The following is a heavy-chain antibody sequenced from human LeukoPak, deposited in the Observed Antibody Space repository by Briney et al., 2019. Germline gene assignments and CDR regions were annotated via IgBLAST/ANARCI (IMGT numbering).Heavy chain of an antibody. CDR3: AGEDYSGSYKNWFDP. D-gene: IGHD1-26*01. Sequence: SETLSLTCTVSGGSISSHYWSWIRQPPGKGLEWIGYIYYSGSTNYNPSLKSRVTILVDTSKNQFSLKLSSVTAADTAVYYCAGEDYSGSYKNWFDPWGQGTLVTVSS. CDR2: IYYSGST. J-gene: IGHJ5*02. V-gene: IGHV4-59*11. CDR1: GGSISSHY.